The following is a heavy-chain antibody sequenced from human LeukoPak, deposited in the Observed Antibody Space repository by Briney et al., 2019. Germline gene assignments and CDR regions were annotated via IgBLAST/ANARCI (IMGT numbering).Heavy chain of an antibody. J-gene: IGHJ4*02. CDR2: INHSGST. D-gene: IGHD3-10*01. CDR3: ARLGDYYGSGSPVDY. V-gene: IGHV4-34*01. Sequence: PSETLSLTCAVYGGSFSGYYWSWIRQPPGKGLGWIGEINHSGSTNYNPSLKSRVTISVDTSKNQFSLKLSSVTAADTAVYYCARLGDYYGSGSPVDYWGQGTLVTVSS. CDR1: GGSFSGYY.